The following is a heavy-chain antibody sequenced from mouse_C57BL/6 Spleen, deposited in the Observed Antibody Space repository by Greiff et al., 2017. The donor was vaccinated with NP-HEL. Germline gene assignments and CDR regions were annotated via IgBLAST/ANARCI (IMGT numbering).Heavy chain of an antibody. Sequence: EVHLVESGAELVRPGASVKLSCTASGFNIKDDYMHWVKPRPEQGLEWIGWIDPENGDTEYASKFQGKATITADTSSNTAYLQLSSLTSEDTAVYYCTTNTPAYYSNDYWGQGTTLTVSS. V-gene: IGHV14-4*01. D-gene: IGHD2-5*01. J-gene: IGHJ2*01. CDR2: IDPENGDT. CDR3: TTNTPAYYSNDY. CDR1: GFNIKDDY.